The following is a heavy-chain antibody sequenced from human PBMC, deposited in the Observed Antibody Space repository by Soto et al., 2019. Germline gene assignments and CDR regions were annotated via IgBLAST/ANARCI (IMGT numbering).Heavy chain of an antibody. D-gene: IGHD6-13*01. CDR3: AKPGPNQSRIARRGDAFDI. CDR2: ISGSGGST. J-gene: IGHJ3*02. V-gene: IGHV3-23*01. CDR1: GFTFSSYA. Sequence: EVQLLESGGGLVQPGGSLRLSCAASGFTFSSYAMSWVRQAPGKGLEWVSAISGSGGSTYYADSVKGRFTISRDNSKNTLYLQMNSLRAEDTAVYYCAKPGPNQSRIARRGDAFDIWGQGTMVTVSS.